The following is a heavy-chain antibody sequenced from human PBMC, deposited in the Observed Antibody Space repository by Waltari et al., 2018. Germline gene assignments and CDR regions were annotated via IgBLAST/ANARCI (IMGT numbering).Heavy chain of an antibody. Sequence: QVQLVQSGAEVKKPGSSVKVSCKASGGTFSSYAISWVRQAPGQGLEWMGVIIPILGIANYAQKCQGRVTITADKSTSTAYMELSSLRSEDTAVYYCARDLTVRCCTFDPWGQGTLVTVSS. CDR3: ARDLTVRCCTFDP. CDR2: IIPILGIA. V-gene: IGHV1-69*10. J-gene: IGHJ5*02. D-gene: IGHD2-15*01. CDR1: GGTFSSYA.